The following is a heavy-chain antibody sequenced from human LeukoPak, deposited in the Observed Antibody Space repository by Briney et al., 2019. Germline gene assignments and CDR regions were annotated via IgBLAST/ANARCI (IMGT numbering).Heavy chain of an antibody. CDR1: EFTFSNYA. CDR3: ARDRDYYGSGSTNNWFDP. Sequence: GRSLRLSCAASEFTFSNYAMYWVRQTPGKGLEWVSVISYDGSNKYYADSVKGRFIISRDNSKNTLYLQMNSLRGEDTAVYYCARDRDYYGSGSTNNWFDPWGQGTLVTVSS. V-gene: IGHV3-30*04. CDR2: ISYDGSNK. J-gene: IGHJ5*02. D-gene: IGHD3-10*01.